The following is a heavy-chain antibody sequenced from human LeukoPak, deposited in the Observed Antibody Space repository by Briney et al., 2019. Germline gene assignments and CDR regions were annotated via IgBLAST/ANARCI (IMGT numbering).Heavy chain of an antibody. Sequence: GGSLRLSCAASGFTFSNYAMTWVRQAPGKGLECVSGINANGGTSYSADSVRGRFTVSRDNSKNTLSLQMNSLRAEDSAIYYCAKTNGYFDYWGQGTLVTVSS. CDR3: AKTNGYFDY. CDR1: GFTFSNYA. CDR2: INANGGTS. V-gene: IGHV3-23*01. J-gene: IGHJ4*02.